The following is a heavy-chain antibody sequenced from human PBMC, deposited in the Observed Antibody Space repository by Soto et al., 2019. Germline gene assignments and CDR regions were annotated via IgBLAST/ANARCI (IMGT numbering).Heavy chain of an antibody. CDR1: GFTFSNAW. CDR2: IKSKTDGGTT. Sequence: PGGSLRLSCAASGFTFSNAWMSWVRQAPGKGLEWVGRIKSKTDGGTTDYAAPVKARFTISRDDSKNTLYLKMNSLKTEDTAVYYCTTDLYSYGLLRFDSWGQGTLVPVSS. D-gene: IGHD5-18*01. V-gene: IGHV3-15*01. CDR3: TTDLYSYGLLRFDS. J-gene: IGHJ4*02.